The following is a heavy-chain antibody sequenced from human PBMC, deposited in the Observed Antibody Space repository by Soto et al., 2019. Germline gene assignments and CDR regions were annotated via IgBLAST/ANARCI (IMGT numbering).Heavy chain of an antibody. CDR1: GFDFRSYG. D-gene: IGHD2-15*01. CDR3: VRDPGWPILNFDS. CDR2: ASYDGSET. V-gene: IGHV3-30*03. Sequence: VQLVESGGGVVQPGRSLRLACAASGFDFRSYGIHWVRQAPGRGLEWVAAASYDGSETYYADSAKGRFTVSKEISKKTVFLQMNALRPEDTAVYFCVRDPGWPILNFDSWGQGTLVTVSS. J-gene: IGHJ4*02.